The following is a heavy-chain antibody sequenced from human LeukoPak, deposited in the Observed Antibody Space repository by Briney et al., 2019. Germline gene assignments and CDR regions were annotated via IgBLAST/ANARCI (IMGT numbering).Heavy chain of an antibody. CDR3: ARDGIAAAAYYFDY. CDR1: GFTFSSYS. Sequence: GGSLRLSRAASGFTFSSYSMNWVRQAPGKGLEWVSSISSSSSYIYYADSVKGRFTISRDNAKNSLYLQMNSLRAEDTAVYYCARDGIAAAAYYFDYWGQGTLVTVSS. D-gene: IGHD6-13*01. CDR2: ISSSSSYI. V-gene: IGHV3-21*01. J-gene: IGHJ4*02.